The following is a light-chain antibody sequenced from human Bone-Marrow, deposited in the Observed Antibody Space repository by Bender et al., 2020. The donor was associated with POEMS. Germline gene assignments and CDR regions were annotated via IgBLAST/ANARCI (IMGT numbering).Light chain of an antibody. Sequence: SALTQPASVSGSPGQSITISCTGTSSDVGRYNLVSWYQQHPGKVPKLMIYEVSKRPSGVSDRLSGSKSGNTVSLTISGLQSEDEADYYCCSYAGRNTWRFGGGTKLTVL. J-gene: IGLJ2*01. CDR1: SSDVGRYNL. CDR2: EVS. CDR3: CSYAGRNTWR. V-gene: IGLV2-23*02.